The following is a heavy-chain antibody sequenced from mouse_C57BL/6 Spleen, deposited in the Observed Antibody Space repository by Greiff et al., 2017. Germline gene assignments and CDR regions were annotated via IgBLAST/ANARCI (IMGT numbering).Heavy chain of an antibody. D-gene: IGHD2-3*01. V-gene: IGHV5-9-1*02. CDR1: GFTFSSYA. CDR3: TREWLLAMDY. J-gene: IGHJ4*01. Sequence: EVMLVESGEGLVKPGGSLKLSCAASGFTFSSYAMSWVRQTPEKRLEWVAYISSGGDYIYYADTVKGRFTISRDNARNTLYLQMSSHESEDTAMYCCTREWLLAMDYWGQGTSVTVSS. CDR2: ISSGGDYI.